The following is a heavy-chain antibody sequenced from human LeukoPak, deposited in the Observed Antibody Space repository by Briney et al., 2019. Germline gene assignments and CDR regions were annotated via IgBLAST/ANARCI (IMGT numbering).Heavy chain of an antibody. Sequence: GASVKVSCKASGYTFTSYDINWVRQATGQGFEWMGWMNPNSGNTGYAQKFQGRVTMTRNTSISTAYMELSSLRSEDTAVYYCARGFREDYDFWSGYPYYYYYMDVWGKGTTVTVSS. CDR2: MNPNSGNT. CDR3: ARGFREDYDFWSGYPYYYYYMDV. V-gene: IGHV1-8*01. J-gene: IGHJ6*03. D-gene: IGHD3-3*01. CDR1: GYTFTSYD.